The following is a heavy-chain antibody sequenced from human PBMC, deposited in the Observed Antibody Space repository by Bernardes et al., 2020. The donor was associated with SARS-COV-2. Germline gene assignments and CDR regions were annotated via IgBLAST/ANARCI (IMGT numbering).Heavy chain of an antibody. D-gene: IGHD1-26*01. Sequence: GGSLRLSCAASGFSFSRFWMHWVRQVPGKGLLWVSRTNEDGTVTNYADSVKGRFTISRDNARNTLFLHMNSLRVEDTAVYYCARDGAGKEGLWGQGTLVTVSS. J-gene: IGHJ4*02. CDR2: TNEDGTVT. CDR3: ARDGAGKEGL. V-gene: IGHV3-74*01. CDR1: GFSFSRFW.